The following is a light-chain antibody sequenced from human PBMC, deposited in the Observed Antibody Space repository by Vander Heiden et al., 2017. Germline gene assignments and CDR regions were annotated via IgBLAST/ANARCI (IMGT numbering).Light chain of an antibody. J-gene: IGKJ1*01. V-gene: IGKV3-15*01. Sequence: EMVMTQSPATLSVSPGERATLSCRATQSVGSNLAWYQQKPGQAPSLLFYDVSTRATGVPARFSSSGSRTEFTLTISSLQSEDFAVYYCHQYSHWPSTFGQGSKVEIK. CDR1: QSVGSN. CDR2: DVS. CDR3: HQYSHWPST.